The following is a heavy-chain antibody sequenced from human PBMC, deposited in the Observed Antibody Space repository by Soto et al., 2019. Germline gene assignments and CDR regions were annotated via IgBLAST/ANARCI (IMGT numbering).Heavy chain of an antibody. CDR2: ISSSGRTI. Sequence: QLQLVESGGGLVKLGGSLRLSCAASGFSVSDYYMSWIRQAPGKGLEWISYISSSGRTIFYADSGKGRFTISRDNAKNSLFLQINSLRAEDTALYSSARNIEHFDSWGQGVLVTVSS. CDR3: ARNIEHFDS. D-gene: IGHD3-16*02. V-gene: IGHV3-11*01. CDR1: GFSVSDYY. J-gene: IGHJ4*02.